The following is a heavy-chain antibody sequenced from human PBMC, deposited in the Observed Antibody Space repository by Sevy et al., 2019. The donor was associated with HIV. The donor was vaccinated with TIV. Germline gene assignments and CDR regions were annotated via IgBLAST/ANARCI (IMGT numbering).Heavy chain of an antibody. V-gene: IGHV4-59*01. CDR2: IYYSGST. CDR3: ARGYKAGYSSSWYFLYYYYYMDV. D-gene: IGHD6-13*01. CDR1: GGSFSSYY. J-gene: IGHJ6*03. Sequence: SETLSLTCTVSGGSFSSYYWSWIRQPPGKGLEWIGYIYYSGSTNYNPSLKSRVTISVDTSKNQFSLKLSSVTAADTAVYYCARGYKAGYSSSWYFLYYYYYMDVWGKGTTVTV.